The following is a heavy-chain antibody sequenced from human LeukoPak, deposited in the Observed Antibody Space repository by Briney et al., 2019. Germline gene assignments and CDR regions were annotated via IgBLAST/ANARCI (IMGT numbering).Heavy chain of an antibody. V-gene: IGHV3-74*01. CDR2: INGDVTTT. CDR1: GFTLSQYW. Sequence: GGSLRLSCAVSGFTLSQYWMSWVRQAPGKGLVWVSRINGDVTTTTYADSVKGRFTISRDNAKNTLYLQMNSLRAEDTAVYYCARDLRGGALGDYWGQGTLVTVSS. CDR3: ARDLRGGALGDY. J-gene: IGHJ4*02. D-gene: IGHD3-10*01.